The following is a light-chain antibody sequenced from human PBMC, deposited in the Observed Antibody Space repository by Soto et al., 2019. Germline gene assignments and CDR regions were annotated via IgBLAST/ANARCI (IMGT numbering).Light chain of an antibody. Sequence: QSVLTQPASVSGSPGQSITISCTGTSSDVGGYNYVSWYQQHPGKAPKLMIYEVSDRPSGVSNRFSGSKSGNTASLTISVLQAEDEADYYCSSYTSSSKLVFGTGTKLTVL. J-gene: IGLJ1*01. CDR2: EVS. CDR3: SSYTSSSKLV. CDR1: SSDVGGYNY. V-gene: IGLV2-14*01.